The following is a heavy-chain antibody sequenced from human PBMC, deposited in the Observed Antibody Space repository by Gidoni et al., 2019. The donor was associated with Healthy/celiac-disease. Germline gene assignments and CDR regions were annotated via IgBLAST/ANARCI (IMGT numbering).Heavy chain of an antibody. V-gene: IGHV3-23*01. J-gene: IGHJ4*02. CDR3: AKPNYDSSGYFDY. CDR2: ISGSGGST. D-gene: IGHD3-22*01. Sequence: EVQLLESGGGLVQPGGSLRLSCAASGFTFSSYAMSWVRQVPGKGLEWVSAISGSGGSTCFADSVKGRFTISRDNSKNTLYLQMNSLRAEDTAVYYCAKPNYDSSGYFDYWGQGTLVTVSS. CDR1: GFTFSSYA.